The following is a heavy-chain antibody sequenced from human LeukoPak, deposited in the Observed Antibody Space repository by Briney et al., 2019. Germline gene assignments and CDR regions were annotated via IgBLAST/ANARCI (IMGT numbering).Heavy chain of an antibody. V-gene: IGHV3-48*01. CDR1: GFTFSSYS. CDR3: ARDSHDSSGYYYSWHY. D-gene: IGHD3-22*01. Sequence: PGGSLRLSCAASGFTFSSYSMNWVRQAPGKGLEWVSYVSSSSSTIYYADSVKGRFTISRDNAKNSLYLQMNSLRAEDTAVYYCARDSHDSSGYYYSWHYWGQGTLVTVSS. CDR2: VSSSSSTI. J-gene: IGHJ4*02.